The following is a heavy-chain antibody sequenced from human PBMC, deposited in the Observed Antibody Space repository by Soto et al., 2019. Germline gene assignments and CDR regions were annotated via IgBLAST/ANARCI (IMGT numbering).Heavy chain of an antibody. Sequence: QVQLVESGGGVVQPGTSLRLYCAASGFTFNNYGMHWVRQAPGTGLEWVAAISSDGSDKYYADSVKGRLTISRDNSKNTLYLQMHSLRAEDTAVYYCAKDQGIAASHGIDWGQGTMVTVSS. J-gene: IGHJ3*01. CDR3: AKDQGIAASHGID. CDR2: ISSDGSDK. CDR1: GFTFNNYG. V-gene: IGHV3-30*18. D-gene: IGHD6-13*01.